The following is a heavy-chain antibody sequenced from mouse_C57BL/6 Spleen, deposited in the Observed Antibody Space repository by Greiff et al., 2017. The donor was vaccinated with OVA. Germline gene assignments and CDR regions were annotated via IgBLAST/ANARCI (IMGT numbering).Heavy chain of an antibody. CDR1: GYTFTSYW. Sequence: VKLQESGAELVKPGASVKVSCKASGYTFTSYWMHWVKQRPGQGLEWIGRIHPSDSDTNYNQKFKGKATLTVDKSSSTAYMQLSSLTSEDSAVYYCAMDYGSSFWYFDVWGTGTTVTVSS. CDR2: IHPSDSDT. D-gene: IGHD1-1*01. J-gene: IGHJ1*03. CDR3: AMDYGSSFWYFDV. V-gene: IGHV1-74*04.